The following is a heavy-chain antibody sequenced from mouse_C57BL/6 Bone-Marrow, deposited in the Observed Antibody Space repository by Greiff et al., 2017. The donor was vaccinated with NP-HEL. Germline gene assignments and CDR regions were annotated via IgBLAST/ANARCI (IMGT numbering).Heavy chain of an antibody. J-gene: IGHJ4*01. Sequence: EVQGVESGGGLVKPGGSLTLSCAASGFTFSDYGMHWVRQAPEKGLEWVAYISSGSSTIYYADTVKGRFTISRDNAKNTLFLQMTSLRSEDTTMYYCARIYYDYDADAMDYWGQGTSVTVSS. CDR1: GFTFSDYG. CDR3: ARIYYDYDADAMDY. V-gene: IGHV5-17*01. CDR2: ISSGSSTI. D-gene: IGHD2-4*01.